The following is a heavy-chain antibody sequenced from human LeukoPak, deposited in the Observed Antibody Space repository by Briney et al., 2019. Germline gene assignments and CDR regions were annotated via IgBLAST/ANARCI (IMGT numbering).Heavy chain of an antibody. CDR3: ARDTECSSTSCATEGGNWFDP. Sequence: GGSLRLSCAASGFTFSSYSMSWVRQAPGKGLEWVSSISDNSYWIYYAASVEGRFIISRDNAKNSLYLQMSSLRAEDTAVYYCARDTECSSTSCATEGGNWFDPWGQGTLVTVSS. CDR1: GFTFSSYS. V-gene: IGHV3-21*01. J-gene: IGHJ5*02. D-gene: IGHD2-2*01. CDR2: ISDNSYWI.